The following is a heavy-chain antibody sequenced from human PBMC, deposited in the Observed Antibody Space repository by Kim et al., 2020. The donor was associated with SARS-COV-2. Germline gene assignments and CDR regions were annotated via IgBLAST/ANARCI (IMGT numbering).Heavy chain of an antibody. Sequence: SETLSLTCTVSGGSISSYYWSWIRQPPGKGLEWIGYIYYSGSTNYNPSLKSRVTISVDTSKNQFSLKLSSVTAADTAVYYCARTFRGGVISLWGQGTLVTVSS. CDR3: ARTFRGGVISL. V-gene: IGHV4-59*01. J-gene: IGHJ4*02. CDR2: IYYSGST. CDR1: GGSISSYY. D-gene: IGHD3-16*02.